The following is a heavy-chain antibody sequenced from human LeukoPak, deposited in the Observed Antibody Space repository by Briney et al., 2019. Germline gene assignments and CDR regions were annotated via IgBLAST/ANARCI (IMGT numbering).Heavy chain of an antibody. J-gene: IGHJ4*02. V-gene: IGHV3-48*02. D-gene: IGHD1-26*01. Sequence: GGSLRLSCAASGFTFSSCSMNWVRQAPGKGLEWLSYISSSSDNIYYADSVEGRFTISRDNAKNSMYLQMNSLRDEDTAVYYCASAKRVGGEIDYWGQGTLVTVSS. CDR3: ASAKRVGGEIDY. CDR2: ISSSSDNI. CDR1: GFTFSSCS.